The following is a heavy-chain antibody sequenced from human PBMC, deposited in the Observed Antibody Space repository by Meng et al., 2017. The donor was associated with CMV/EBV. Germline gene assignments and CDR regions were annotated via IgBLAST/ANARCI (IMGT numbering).Heavy chain of an antibody. CDR2: IYSSGIT. CDR1: VCSITRVDYY. V-gene: IGHV4-30-4*08. CDR3: ARVYCSGGSCYGNWFDP. J-gene: IGHJ5*02. D-gene: IGHD2-15*01. Sequence: GPRLVAPHPCPSLTCTAPVCSITRVDYYWSWIRPPPGKGLEWIGYIYSSGITYSNPSLTSRVTISVDTSKNQFSLKLSSVTAADTAVYYCARVYCSGGSCYGNWFDPWGQGTLVTVSS.